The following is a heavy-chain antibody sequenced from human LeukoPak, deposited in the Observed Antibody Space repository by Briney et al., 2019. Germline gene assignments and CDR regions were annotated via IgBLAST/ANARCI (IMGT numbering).Heavy chain of an antibody. CDR3: ARVPGYCNSTSCPYWYFDL. CDR2: ISSSGSTI. D-gene: IGHD2-2*01. V-gene: IGHV3-11*04. Sequence: GGSLRLSCAASGFTFSDYFMSWIRQAPGKGLEWVSYISSSGSTIYYADSVKGRFTISRDNAKNSLYLQMNSLRAEDTAVYYCARVPGYCNSTSCPYWYFDLCGRGTLVTVSS. J-gene: IGHJ2*01. CDR1: GFTFSDYF.